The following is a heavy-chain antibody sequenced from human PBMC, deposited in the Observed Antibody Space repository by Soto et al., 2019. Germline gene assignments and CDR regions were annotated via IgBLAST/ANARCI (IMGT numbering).Heavy chain of an antibody. D-gene: IGHD3-10*01. CDR2: IIPIFGTT. V-gene: IGHV1-69*13. Sequence: SVKVSCKASGGTFSNYAITWVRQAPGQGLEWLGRIIPIFGTTDYAQKFQGRVTITADESTTTAYMELSSLRSDDTAVYYCARDRSGYYGSGSYYRLNWFDPWGQGTLVTVSS. CDR1: GGTFSNYA. CDR3: ARDRSGYYGSGSYYRLNWFDP. J-gene: IGHJ5*02.